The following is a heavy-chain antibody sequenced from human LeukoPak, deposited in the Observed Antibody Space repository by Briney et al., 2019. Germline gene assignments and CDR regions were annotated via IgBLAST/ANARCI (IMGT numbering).Heavy chain of an antibody. CDR1: GGSFSSYY. CDR3: AGFWSGYPNYYYYMDV. J-gene: IGHJ6*03. CDR2: INHSGST. D-gene: IGHD3-3*01. V-gene: IGHV4-34*01. Sequence: SETLSLTCAVYGGSFSSYYWSWIRQPPGRGLEWIGEINHSGSTNYNPSLKSRVTISVDTSKNQFSLKLSSVTAADTAVYYCAGFWSGYPNYYYYMDVWGKGTTVTVSS.